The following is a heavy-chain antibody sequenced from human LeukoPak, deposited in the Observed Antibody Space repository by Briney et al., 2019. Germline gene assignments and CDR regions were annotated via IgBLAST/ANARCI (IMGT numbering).Heavy chain of an antibody. CDR3: ARALAGLAWFDP. Sequence: ASVMVFCKASGYTFTGYYMHWVRQAPGQGLEWMGWINPNSGGTNYAQKFQGRVTMTRDTSISTAYMELSRLRSDDTAVYYCARALAGLAWFDPWGQGTLVTVSS. CDR1: GYTFTGYY. CDR2: INPNSGGT. D-gene: IGHD6-13*01. V-gene: IGHV1-2*02. J-gene: IGHJ5*02.